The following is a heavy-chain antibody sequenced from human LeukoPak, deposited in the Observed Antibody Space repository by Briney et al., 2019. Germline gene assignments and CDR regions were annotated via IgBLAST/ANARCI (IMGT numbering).Heavy chain of an antibody. Sequence: SETLSLTCAVYGGSFSGYYWSWIRQPPGKGLEWIGEINHSGSTNYNPSLKSRVTISVDTSKNQFSLKLSSVTAADTAVYYCAKHKSEYFDYWGQGTLVTVSS. CDR1: GGSFSGYY. CDR2: INHSGST. CDR3: AKHKSEYFDY. J-gene: IGHJ4*02. V-gene: IGHV4-34*01.